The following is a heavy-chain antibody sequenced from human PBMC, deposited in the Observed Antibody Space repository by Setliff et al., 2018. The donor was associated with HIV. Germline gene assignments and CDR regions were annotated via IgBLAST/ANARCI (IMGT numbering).Heavy chain of an antibody. CDR3: ARQLSNSLDY. V-gene: IGHV1-2*02. J-gene: IGHJ4*02. Sequence: ASVKVSCKASEYTFTDYFIHWVRQAPGQGLEWMGWISPNNGDKNIPQRFRGRVTMTRDTSISTAYLELNGLRSDDTSMYYCARQLSNSLDYWGQGTLVTVSS. D-gene: IGHD7-27*01. CDR2: ISPNNGDK. CDR1: EYTFTDYF.